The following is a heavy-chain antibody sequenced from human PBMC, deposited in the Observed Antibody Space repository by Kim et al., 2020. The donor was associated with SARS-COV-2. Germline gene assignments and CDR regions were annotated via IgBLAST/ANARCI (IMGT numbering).Heavy chain of an antibody. Sequence: ASVKVSCKASGYTFTGYYMHWVRQAPGQGLEWMGWINPNSGGTNYAQKFQGWVTMTRDTSISTAYMELSRLRSDDTAVYYCARDLAYCGGDCSATNWFDPWGQGTLVTVSS. V-gene: IGHV1-2*04. CDR2: INPNSGGT. CDR3: ARDLAYCGGDCSATNWFDP. D-gene: IGHD2-21*02. CDR1: GYTFTGYY. J-gene: IGHJ5*02.